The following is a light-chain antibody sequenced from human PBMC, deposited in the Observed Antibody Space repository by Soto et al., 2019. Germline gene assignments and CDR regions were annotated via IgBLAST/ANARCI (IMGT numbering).Light chain of an antibody. CDR3: NAYTSSSTPYV. J-gene: IGLJ1*01. CDR1: SSDVGGYNY. CDR2: EVS. Sequence: QSALTQPASVSGSPGQSITISCTGTSSDVGGYNYVSWYQQHPGKAPKLMIYEVSNRPSGVSNRFSGSKSGNTPYLTISGLKVEHQADYYGNAYTSSSTPYVFGTGT. V-gene: IGLV2-14*01.